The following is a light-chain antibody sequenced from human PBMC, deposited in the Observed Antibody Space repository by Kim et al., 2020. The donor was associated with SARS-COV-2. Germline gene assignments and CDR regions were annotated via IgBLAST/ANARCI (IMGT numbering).Light chain of an antibody. CDR2: EAS. V-gene: IGKV1-5*03. CDR3: QQYKSYPYT. CDR1: QSIRTW. J-gene: IGKJ2*01. Sequence: DIQMTQSPSTLSAYVGDRVTINCRASQSIRTWLAWYQQKPGKAPNLLMYEASSLKSGVPSRFSGSGSGTEFTLTINSLQASDSATYYCQQYKSYPYTFGQGTKLEIK.